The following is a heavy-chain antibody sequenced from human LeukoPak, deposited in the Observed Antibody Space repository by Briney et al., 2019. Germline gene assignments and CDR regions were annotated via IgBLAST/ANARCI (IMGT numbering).Heavy chain of an antibody. V-gene: IGHV3-21*01. CDR3: ARDIGSASGGPMDV. CDR1: GFTFSSYS. J-gene: IGHJ6*04. CDR2: ISSISSYI. D-gene: IGHD3-10*01. Sequence: GGSLRLSCAASGFTFSSYSMNWVRQAPGKGLEWVSSISSISSYIYYADSVKGRFTISRDNAKNSLYLQMNSLRAEDTAVYYCARDIGSASGGPMDVWGKGTTVTISS.